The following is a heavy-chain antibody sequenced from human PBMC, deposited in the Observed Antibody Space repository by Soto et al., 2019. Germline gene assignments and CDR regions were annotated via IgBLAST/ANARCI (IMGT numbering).Heavy chain of an antibody. CDR3: ARDQDSGIADWFDY. J-gene: IGHJ4*02. CDR2: ISSSSSYI. CDR1: GFTFSSYS. D-gene: IGHD6-13*01. V-gene: IGHV3-21*01. Sequence: GGSLRLSCAASGFTFSSYSMNWVRQAPGKGLEWVSSISSSSSYIYYADSVKGRFTISRDNAKNSLYLQMNSLRADDTAVYYCARDQDSGIADWFDYWGQGTLVTVSS.